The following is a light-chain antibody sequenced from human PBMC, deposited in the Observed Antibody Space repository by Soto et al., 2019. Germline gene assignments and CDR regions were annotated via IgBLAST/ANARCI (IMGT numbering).Light chain of an antibody. J-gene: IGKJ1*01. CDR2: GAS. V-gene: IGKV3-20*01. Sequence: EMVLTQSPGTLSLSPGERATLSCRASQSVSSSYLAWYQHKPGQPPRLLIFGASSRATGIPDRFSGSGSGTDFTLTISRLEPDDFEMYYCQQYRSSPWTFGQGTKVEI. CDR3: QQYRSSPWT. CDR1: QSVSSSY.